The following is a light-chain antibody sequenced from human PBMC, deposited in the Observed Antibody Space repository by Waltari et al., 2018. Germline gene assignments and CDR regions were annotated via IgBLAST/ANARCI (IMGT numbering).Light chain of an antibody. J-gene: IGLJ1*01. CDR1: SSDVGGYNY. CDR2: DVS. CDR3: SSYTSSSTLYV. Sequence: QSALTQPASVSGSPGQSITISCTGTSSDVGGYNYVSRYQQHPGKAPKPMIYDVSNRPSGVSNRFSGSKSGNTASLTISGLQAEDEADYYCSSYTSSSTLYVFGTGTKVTVL. V-gene: IGLV2-14*01.